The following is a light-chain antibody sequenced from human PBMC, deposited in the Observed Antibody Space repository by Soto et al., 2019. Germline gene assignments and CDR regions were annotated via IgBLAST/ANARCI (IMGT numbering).Light chain of an antibody. J-gene: IGKJ3*01. Sequence: EVVLTQSPGTLSLSPGERATLSCRASQSVAANYLAWYQQKRGQAPRLLIYGASSRATGIPDRFSGSGSGTDFTLTISRLEPEDFSVYYCQQRNNWGLTFGPGTTVVVK. CDR1: QSVAANY. CDR3: QQRNNWGLT. V-gene: IGKV3D-20*02. CDR2: GAS.